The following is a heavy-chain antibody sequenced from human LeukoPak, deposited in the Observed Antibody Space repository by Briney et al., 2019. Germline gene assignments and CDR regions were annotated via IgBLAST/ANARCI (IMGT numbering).Heavy chain of an antibody. CDR2: ISHSGST. D-gene: IGHD2-21*02. J-gene: IGHJ4*02. CDR3: ARIVVVTATLDY. V-gene: IGHV4-38-2*02. Sequence: SETLSLTCTVSDYSISSGYYWGWIRQPPGKGLEWIGGISHSGSTYYNPSLKSRVTISVDTSKNQFSLKLSSVTAADTAVYYCARIVVVTATLDYWGQGTLVTVSS. CDR1: DYSISSGYY.